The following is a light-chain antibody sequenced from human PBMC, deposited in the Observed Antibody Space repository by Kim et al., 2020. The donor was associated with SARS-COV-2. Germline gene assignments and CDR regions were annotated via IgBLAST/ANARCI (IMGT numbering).Light chain of an antibody. CDR3: QAWDSSIVV. J-gene: IGLJ2*01. CDR1: KLGDKY. Sequence: GSPGQTASITCSGDKLGDKYACWYQQKPGQSPVLVIYQDSKRPSGIPERFSGSNSGNTATLTISGTQAMDEADYYCQAWDSSIVVFGGGTQLTVL. V-gene: IGLV3-1*01. CDR2: QDS.